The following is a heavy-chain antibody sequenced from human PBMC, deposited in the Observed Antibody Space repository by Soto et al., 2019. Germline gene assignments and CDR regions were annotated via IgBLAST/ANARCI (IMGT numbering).Heavy chain of an antibody. CDR3: GCRPGGGGY. D-gene: IGHD3-10*01. Sequence: EVQLVESGGGLIQPGGSLRLSCAVSGFTVSNNYMSWVRQAPGKGLEGVSVIYSGGYTAYGDSVKGRFTISRDNSKKHLYPPMNSRGAGAPAVYYWGCRPGGGGYWGQGTLVTVSS. J-gene: IGHJ4*02. CDR1: GFTVSNNY. V-gene: IGHV3-53*01. CDR2: IYSGGYT.